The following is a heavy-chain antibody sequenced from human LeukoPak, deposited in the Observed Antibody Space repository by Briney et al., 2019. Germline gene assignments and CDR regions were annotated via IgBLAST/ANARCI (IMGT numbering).Heavy chain of an antibody. CDR1: GFTFANYS. CDR3: AKTRSPGEGGNSFDY. CDR2: LSGCSAVT. D-gene: IGHD3-10*01. Sequence: GALGLACTASGFTFANYSMNCVRQAPGKVLECCSLLSGCSAVTQFADFVKVRFTISIDKSKNTLYLQMNSLRAEATAVYYCAKTRSPGEGGNSFDYWGPGTLVTVSS. V-gene: IGHV3-23*01. J-gene: IGHJ4*02.